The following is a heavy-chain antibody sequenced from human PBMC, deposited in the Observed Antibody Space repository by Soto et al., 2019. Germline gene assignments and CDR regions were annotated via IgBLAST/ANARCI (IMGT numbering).Heavy chain of an antibody. V-gene: IGHV3-23*01. Sequence: GGSLRLSCAASGFTFSSYAMSWVRQAPGKGLEWVSGISGSGDSTYYADSVKGRFTISRDNSKNTLYLQMNSLRAEDTAVYYCAKGGPGIAVAGTGYFQHWGKGTLVTVDS. D-gene: IGHD6-19*01. J-gene: IGHJ1*01. CDR3: AKGGPGIAVAGTGYFQH. CDR1: GFTFSSYA. CDR2: ISGSGDST.